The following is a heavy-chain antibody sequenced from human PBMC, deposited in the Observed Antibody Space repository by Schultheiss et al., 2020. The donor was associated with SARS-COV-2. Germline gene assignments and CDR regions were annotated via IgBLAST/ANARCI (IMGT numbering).Heavy chain of an antibody. D-gene: IGHD3-3*01. V-gene: IGHV3-21*01. Sequence: GESLKISCAASGFTFSSYSMNWVRQAPGKGLEWVSSISSSSSYIYYADSVKGRFTISRDNAKNSLYLQMNSLRAEDTAVYYCASRITIFGVALYGMDVWGQGTTVTVSS. CDR2: ISSSSSYI. J-gene: IGHJ6*02. CDR1: GFTFSSYS. CDR3: ASRITIFGVALYGMDV.